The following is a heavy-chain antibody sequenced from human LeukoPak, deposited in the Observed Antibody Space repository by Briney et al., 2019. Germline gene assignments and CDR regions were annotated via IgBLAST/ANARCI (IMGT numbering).Heavy chain of an antibody. Sequence: SETLSLTCTVSGDSISRNYWTWIRQPPGKGLEWIGYIYYSGSTNYNPSLKSRVTISIDTSKNQFSLKLSSVTAADTAVYYCAREVPFCSSGSCSRRFDSWGQGTLVTVSS. CDR1: GDSISRNY. D-gene: IGHD2-15*01. V-gene: IGHV4-59*01. CDR2: IYYSGST. J-gene: IGHJ4*02. CDR3: AREVPFCSSGSCSRRFDS.